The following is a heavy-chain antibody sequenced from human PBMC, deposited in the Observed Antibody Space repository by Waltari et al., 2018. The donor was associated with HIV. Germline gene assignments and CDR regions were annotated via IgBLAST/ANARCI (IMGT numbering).Heavy chain of an antibody. CDR2: IIPIFGTP. J-gene: IGHJ4*02. CDR1: GSTRRHL. Sequence: QFVQTGAVGKETGSSVKVVGKETGSTRRHLLIRVRQAPGQVLEWLGGIIPIFGTPNYAQKFQGRVTISADESATSVYLEMKTLRSDDTATYFCACADRDQSGSYYIFDYWGQGSLVTVSS. CDR3: ACADRDQSGSYYIFDY. V-gene: IGHV1-69*01. D-gene: IGHD1-26*01.